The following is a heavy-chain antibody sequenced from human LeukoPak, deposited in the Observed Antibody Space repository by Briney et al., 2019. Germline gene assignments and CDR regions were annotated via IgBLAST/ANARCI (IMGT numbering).Heavy chain of an antibody. J-gene: IGHJ4*02. CDR1: GFTVGSNY. CDR2: IYSGGST. Sequence: HPGRSLRLSCAASGFTVGSNYMNWVRHAPGKWFDWVASIYSGGSTDYADSVKGRFTISRDSTKNTVYLQMNSLRSDDTAVYYCAGNNYASGTFLVYWGQGTLVTVSS. V-gene: IGHV3-66*02. D-gene: IGHD3-10*01. CDR3: AGNNYASGTFLVY.